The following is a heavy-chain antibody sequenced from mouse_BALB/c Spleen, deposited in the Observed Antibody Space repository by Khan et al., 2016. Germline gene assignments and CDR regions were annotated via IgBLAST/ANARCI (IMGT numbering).Heavy chain of an antibody. CDR1: GFTFRSHA. CDR3: VRGVIMVVDYFDY. D-gene: IGHD1-1*01. V-gene: IGHV5-6-5*01. Sequence: EVELVESGGRGEKKGGKLKRQGAAEGFTFRSHAMSWVRQTPEKRLEWVASISSGGTTFYPDSLKGRFTISRDNVRNILYLQMSSLRSEDTAMYYCVRGVIMVVDYFDYWGQGTTLTVSS. CDR2: ISSGGTT. J-gene: IGHJ2*01.